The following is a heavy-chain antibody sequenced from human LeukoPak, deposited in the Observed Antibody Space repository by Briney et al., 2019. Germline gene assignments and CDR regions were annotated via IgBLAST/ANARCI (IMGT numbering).Heavy chain of an antibody. V-gene: IGHV5-51*01. J-gene: IGHJ6*02. Sequence: GESLKISCRGSGYSFTNYWIGWVRQMPGKGLEWMGVISPGDSDTRYCPSFQGQVTISADKSINTAYLQWNSLKASDTAMYYCARQSPFISGTMLGAMDVWGQGTTVTVSS. CDR1: GYSFTNYW. CDR2: ISPGDSDT. D-gene: IGHD1-7*01. CDR3: ARQSPFISGTMLGAMDV.